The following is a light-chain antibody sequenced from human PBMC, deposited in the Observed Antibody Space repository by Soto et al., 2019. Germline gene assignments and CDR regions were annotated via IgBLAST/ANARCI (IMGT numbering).Light chain of an antibody. V-gene: IGKV1-39*01. CDR3: QQSYSTPRT. CDR1: QCISTY. Sequence: DIQMTQSPSSLSASVVDRVTITCRASQCISTYLNWYQQKVGKAPKLLIYAASSLQRGVPSRFIGSGSGTDFTLTISSLQPEDFATYYCQQSYSTPRTFGQGTKLEIK. J-gene: IGKJ2*02. CDR2: AAS.